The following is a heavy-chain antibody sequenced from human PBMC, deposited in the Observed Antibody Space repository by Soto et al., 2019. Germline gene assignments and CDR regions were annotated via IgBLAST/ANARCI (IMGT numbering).Heavy chain of an antibody. CDR3: AKALYYYDNSGANFALDI. D-gene: IGHD3-22*01. J-gene: IGHJ3*02. Sequence: GGSLRLSCAASGFTFSGYGIHWVRQAPGKGLEWVAVISFDGSNKYYADSVKGRFTISRDNSKNTVYLQMNSLRSEDTAVYRCAKALYYYDNSGANFALDIWGQGTMVTVS. CDR1: GFTFSGYG. CDR2: ISFDGSNK. V-gene: IGHV3-30*18.